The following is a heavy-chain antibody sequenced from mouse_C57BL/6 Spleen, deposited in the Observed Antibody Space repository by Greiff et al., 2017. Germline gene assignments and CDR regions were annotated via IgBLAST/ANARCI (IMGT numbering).Heavy chain of an antibody. D-gene: IGHD1-1*01. J-gene: IGHJ2*01. CDR3: ARDGGVVASYYFDY. CDR2: ISDGGSYT. Sequence: EVQGVESGGGLVKPGGSLKLSCAASGFTFSSYAMSWVRQTPEKRLEWVATISDGGSYTYYPDNVKGRFTISRDNAKNNLYLQMSHLKSEDTAMYYCARDGGVVASYYFDYWGQGTTLTVSS. V-gene: IGHV5-4*01. CDR1: GFTFSSYA.